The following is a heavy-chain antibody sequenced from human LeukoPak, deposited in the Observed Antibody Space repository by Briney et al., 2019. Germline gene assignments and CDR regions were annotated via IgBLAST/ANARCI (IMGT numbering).Heavy chain of an antibody. CDR2: SNPRGGST. D-gene: IGHD2-15*01. CDR1: GDTFTNHY. V-gene: IGHV1-46*01. Sequence: ASVKVSCKASGDTFTNHYIHWVRQAPGQGLEWMGISNPRGGSTSHAQKFQGRVTMTTDTSTSTVYMEVSSLRSEDTAVYYCARSPAYCSGGTCYGHNWFDPWGQGTLATVSS. CDR3: ARSPAYCSGGTCYGHNWFDP. J-gene: IGHJ5*02.